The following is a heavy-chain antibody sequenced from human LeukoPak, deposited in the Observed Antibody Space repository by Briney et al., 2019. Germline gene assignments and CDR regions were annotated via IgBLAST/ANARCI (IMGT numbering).Heavy chain of an antibody. CDR1: GFTFSSYG. CDR2: ISYDGSNK. V-gene: IGHV3-30*03. CDR3: ARAGSFRFDY. D-gene: IGHD3-10*01. J-gene: IGHJ4*02. Sequence: GGSLRLSCAASGFTFSSYGMHWVRQAPGKGLEWVAVISYDGSNKYYADSVKGRFTISRDNSKNTLYLQMDSLRAEDTAVYYCARAGSFRFDYWGQGTLVTVSS.